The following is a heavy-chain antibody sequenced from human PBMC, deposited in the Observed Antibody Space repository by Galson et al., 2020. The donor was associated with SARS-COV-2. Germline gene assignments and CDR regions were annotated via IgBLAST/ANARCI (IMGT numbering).Heavy chain of an antibody. CDR2: MNPNSGNT. V-gene: IGHV1-8*01. CDR1: GYTFTTYD. J-gene: IGHJ4*02. Sequence: GESLKISCKASGYTFTTYDINWVRQATGQGLEWMGWMNPNSGNTGSAQKFQGRVTMTRNTSISTAYMELSSLTSEDTAGYYCARVPANYFVATYHYFDYWGQGTLVTVSS. D-gene: IGHD5-12*01. CDR3: ARVPANYFVATYHYFDY.